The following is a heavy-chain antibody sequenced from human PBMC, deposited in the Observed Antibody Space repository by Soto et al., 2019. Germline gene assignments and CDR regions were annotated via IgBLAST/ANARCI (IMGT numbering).Heavy chain of an antibody. D-gene: IGHD6-19*01. J-gene: IGHJ4*02. Sequence: GGSISSSSYYWGWIRQPPGKGLEWIGSIYYSGSTYYNPSLKSRVTISVDTSKNQFSLKLSSVTAADTAVYYCARNPSSGWYFDYWGQGTLVTVSS. CDR2: IYYSGST. CDR3: ARNPSSGWYFDY. CDR1: GGSISSSSYY. V-gene: IGHV4-39*01.